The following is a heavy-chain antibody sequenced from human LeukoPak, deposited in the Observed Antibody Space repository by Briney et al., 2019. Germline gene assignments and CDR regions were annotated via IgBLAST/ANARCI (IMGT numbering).Heavy chain of an antibody. Sequence: SETLSLTCSVSGGSISSNSFYWGWIRQPPGKGLEWIGSIYHSGSTFYNSSLESRVSLSVDMSKNQLSLKLTSVTAADTAVYYCARQGADYFYYYIDVWGEGTAVAVSS. V-gene: IGHV4-39*01. D-gene: IGHD3-16*01. CDR3: ARQGADYFYYYIDV. CDR2: IYHSGST. CDR1: GGSISSNSFY. J-gene: IGHJ6*03.